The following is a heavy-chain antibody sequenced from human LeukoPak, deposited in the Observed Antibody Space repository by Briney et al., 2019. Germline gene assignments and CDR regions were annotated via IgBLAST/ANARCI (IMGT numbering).Heavy chain of an antibody. V-gene: IGHV5-51*01. J-gene: IGHJ4*02. CDR3: VTQVEFPSRRTYHSVNKGVHS. D-gene: IGHD3-10*01. CDR1: GYSFSYYW. Sequence: GESLKISCKGSGYSFSYYWIGWVRQMPGKSLEWMGIIYPADSDTRYNPSFKGQVTISADRSISTAYLQWSSLKASDTAMYFCVTQVEFPSRRTYHSVNKGVHSWGQGTLITVSS. CDR2: IYPADSDT.